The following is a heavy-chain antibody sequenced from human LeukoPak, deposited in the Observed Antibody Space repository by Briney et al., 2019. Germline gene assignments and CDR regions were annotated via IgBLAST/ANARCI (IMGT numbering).Heavy chain of an antibody. CDR1: GGSISGYY. J-gene: IGHJ4*02. V-gene: IGHV4-34*01. D-gene: IGHD6-6*01. Sequence: SETLSLTCTVSGGSISGYYWSWIRQPPGKGLEWIGEINHSGSTNYNPSLKSRVTISVDTSKNQFSLKLSSVTAADTAVYYCARGRQLVRDYFDYWGQGTLVTVSS. CDR2: INHSGST. CDR3: ARGRQLVRDYFDY.